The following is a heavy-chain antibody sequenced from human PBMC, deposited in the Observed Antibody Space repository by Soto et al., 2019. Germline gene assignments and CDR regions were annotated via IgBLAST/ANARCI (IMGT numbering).Heavy chain of an antibody. CDR2: IYSAGGT. V-gene: IGHV3-66*01. D-gene: IGHD2-2*01. CDR3: TRGYCSSTNCYANWFDP. Sequence: VQLVESGGGLVQPGGSLRLSCAASGLTVSSSYMSWVRQAPGKGLEWVSLIYSAGGTHYADSVKGRFTISRDNSKNTLYLQMNSLRAEDTAVYYCTRGYCSSTNCYANWFDPWGQGTLVTVSS. CDR1: GLTVSSSY. J-gene: IGHJ5*02.